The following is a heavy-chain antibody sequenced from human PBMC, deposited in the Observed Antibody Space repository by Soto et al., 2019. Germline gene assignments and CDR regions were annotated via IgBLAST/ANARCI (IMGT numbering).Heavy chain of an antibody. CDR1: GFTFSSYW. CDR3: ARDYSLRWAFDI. CDR2: INSDGSST. J-gene: IGHJ3*02. V-gene: IGHV3-74*01. D-gene: IGHD2-15*01. Sequence: GESLKISCAASGFTFSSYWMHWVRQAPGKGLVWVSRINSDGSSTSYADSVKGRFTISRDNAKNTLYLQMNSLRAEDTAVYYCARDYSLRWAFDIWGQGTMVTVSS.